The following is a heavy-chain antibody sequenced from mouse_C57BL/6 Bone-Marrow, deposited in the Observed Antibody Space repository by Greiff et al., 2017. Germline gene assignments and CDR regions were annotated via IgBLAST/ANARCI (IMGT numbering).Heavy chain of an antibody. Sequence: VQLQQSGAELVKPGASVKISCKASGYAFSSYWMNWVKQRPGKGLEWIGQIYPGDGDTNYNGKFKGKATLTADKSSSTAYMQLSSLTSEDSAVYFCARRLLDYYAMDYWGQGTSVTVSS. J-gene: IGHJ4*01. V-gene: IGHV1-80*01. CDR3: ARRLLDYYAMDY. CDR2: IYPGDGDT. CDR1: GYAFSSYW.